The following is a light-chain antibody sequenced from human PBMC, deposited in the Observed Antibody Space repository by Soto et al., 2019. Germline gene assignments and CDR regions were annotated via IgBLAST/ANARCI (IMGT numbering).Light chain of an antibody. CDR1: QSINNN. V-gene: IGKV3-15*01. CDR2: GAS. Sequence: IVLTQSPAPLSVSPGESATPSCRAGQSINNNLAWYQQKPGQAPRLLIYGASTRAAVTPARFSGDGSGADFTLTISSLQSEDCAVYFCQQYNNWPYTFGQGTKLEI. CDR3: QQYNNWPYT. J-gene: IGKJ2*01.